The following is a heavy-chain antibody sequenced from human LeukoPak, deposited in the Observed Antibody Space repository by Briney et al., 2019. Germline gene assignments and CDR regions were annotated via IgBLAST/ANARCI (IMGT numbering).Heavy chain of an antibody. V-gene: IGHV3-23*01. CDR1: GFTFRSFA. CDR2: ISGSGART. J-gene: IGHJ4*02. D-gene: IGHD3-3*01. Sequence: GGSLGLSCAASGFTFRSFAMSWVRLAPGKGLEWVSSISGSGARTYYADSVKGRFTISRDNSKNTLYLQINSLRAEDTAVYYCAKDGADYDSDYFDYWGQGTLVTVSS. CDR3: AKDGADYDSDYFDY.